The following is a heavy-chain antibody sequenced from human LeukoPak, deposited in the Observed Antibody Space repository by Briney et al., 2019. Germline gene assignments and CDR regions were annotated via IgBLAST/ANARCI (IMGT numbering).Heavy chain of an antibody. CDR2: IYTSGST. J-gene: IGHJ3*02. Sequence: SETLSLTCTVSGGSISSYYWSWIRQPAGKGLEWIGRIYTSGSTNYNPSLKSRVTISVDKSKNQFSLKLSSVTAADTAVYYCARDDVTAMVPAAFDIWGQGTMVTVSS. V-gene: IGHV4-4*07. D-gene: IGHD5-18*01. CDR1: GGSISSYY. CDR3: ARDDVTAMVPAAFDI.